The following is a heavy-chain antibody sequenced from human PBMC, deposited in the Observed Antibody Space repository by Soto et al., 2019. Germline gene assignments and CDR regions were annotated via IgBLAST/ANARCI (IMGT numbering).Heavy chain of an antibody. Sequence: EVQLVESGGGLVQPGGSLRLSCAASGLIFSIYTMHWVRQATGKGLVWVSRINTDGSITDYADSVKGRFTVSRDNPKNTLYLQMNSLRAEDTAVYYCARDTDGLHYWGQGTLVTVSS. CDR2: INTDGSIT. J-gene: IGHJ4*02. CDR3: ARDTDGLHY. CDR1: GLIFSIYT. V-gene: IGHV3-74*01.